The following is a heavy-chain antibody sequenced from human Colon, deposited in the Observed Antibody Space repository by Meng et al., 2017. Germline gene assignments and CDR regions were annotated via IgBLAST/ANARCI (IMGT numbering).Heavy chain of an antibody. D-gene: IGHD6-13*01. CDR3: AKDPGSSWYVDDYFDY. CDR1: GFTFSSYA. Sequence: GESLTLSCAASGFTFSSYAMSWVRRAPGKGLEWVSAISGSGGSTYYAGSVKGRFTISRDKYKNTMYLQMNSLRAEDTAVYFCAKDPGSSWYVDDYFDYWGQGTLVTVSS. J-gene: IGHJ4*02. CDR2: ISGSGGST. V-gene: IGHV3-23*01.